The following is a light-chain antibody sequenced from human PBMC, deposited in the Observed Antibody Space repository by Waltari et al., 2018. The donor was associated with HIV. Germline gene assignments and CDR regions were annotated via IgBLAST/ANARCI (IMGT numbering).Light chain of an antibody. CDR1: QSVLFNSKNRNY. V-gene: IGKV4-1*01. CDR3: QQYFSTLYT. Sequence: DIVMTQSPDSLAVSLGERATINCKSSQSVLFNSKNRNYLAWYQQKPGQPPKLLIYWASTRESWVPDRFSGSGSGTDFTLTISSLQAEDVAVYFCQQYFSTLYTFGQGTKLEIK. J-gene: IGKJ2*01. CDR2: WAS.